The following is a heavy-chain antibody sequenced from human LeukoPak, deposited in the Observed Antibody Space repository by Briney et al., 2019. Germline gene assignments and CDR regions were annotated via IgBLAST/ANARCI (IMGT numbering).Heavy chain of an antibody. CDR1: GFTFSSYV. J-gene: IGHJ4*02. V-gene: IGHV3-23*01. CDR2: ISGSGGST. D-gene: IGHD2-15*01. CDR3: AKSRGVGYCSGGTCYSVDY. Sequence: GGSLRLSCAVSGFTFSSYVMNWVRQAPGKGLEWVSGISGSGGSTHYADSVKGRFTISRDNSKNTLYLELNSLRAEDTAVYYCAKSRGVGYCSGGTCYSVDYWGQGTLVTVSS.